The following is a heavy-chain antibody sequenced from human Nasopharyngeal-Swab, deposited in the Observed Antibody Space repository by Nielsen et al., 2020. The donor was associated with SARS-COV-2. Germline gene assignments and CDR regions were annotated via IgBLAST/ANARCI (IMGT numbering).Heavy chain of an antibody. Sequence: GGSLRLSCAASGFSFSNYAMHWVRQAPGKGLEWVAVVSYNGGFAHYADSVKGRFTIARDNSKNPLSLQMNSLRIEDTAVYYCAKEAGGGSSSGLDYWGQGTLVTVSP. CDR3: AKEAGGGSSSGLDY. V-gene: IGHV3-30-3*01. CDR2: VSYNGGFA. CDR1: GFSFSNYA. J-gene: IGHJ4*02. D-gene: IGHD2-2*01.